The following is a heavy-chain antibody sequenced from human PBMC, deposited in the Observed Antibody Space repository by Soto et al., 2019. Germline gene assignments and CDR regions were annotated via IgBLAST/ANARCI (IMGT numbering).Heavy chain of an antibody. V-gene: IGHV4-30-2*01. J-gene: IGHJ4*02. CDR1: GGSISSGSYS. CDR3: ARTMAYSTSSGPGY. D-gene: IGHD6-6*01. CDR2: IYHSGST. Sequence: SETLSLTCAVSGGSISSGSYSWSWIRQPPGKGLEWIGYIYHSGSTYYNPSLKSRVTISVDKSKNQFSLNLTSVTAADTAVYYCARTMAYSTSSGPGYWRQGTLFTVSS.